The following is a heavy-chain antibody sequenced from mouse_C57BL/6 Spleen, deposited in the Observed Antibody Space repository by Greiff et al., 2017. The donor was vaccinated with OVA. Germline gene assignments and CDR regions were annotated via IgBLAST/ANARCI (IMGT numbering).Heavy chain of an antibody. CDR2: INPNNGGT. CDR1: GYTFTDYY. V-gene: IGHV1-26*01. D-gene: IGHD2-1*01. CDR3: ARREGFYYGNLGEVYYYAMDY. J-gene: IGHJ4*01. Sequence: EVQLQQSGPELVKPGASVKISCKASGYTFTDYYMNWVKQSHGKSLEWIGDINPNNGGTSYNQKFKGKATLTVDKSSSTAYMELRSLTSEDSAVYYCARREGFYYGNLGEVYYYAMDYWGQGTSVTVSS.